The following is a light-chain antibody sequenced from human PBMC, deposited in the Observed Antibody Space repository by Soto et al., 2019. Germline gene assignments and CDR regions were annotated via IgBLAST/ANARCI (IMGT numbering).Light chain of an antibody. V-gene: IGLV2-11*01. CDR2: DVS. Sequence: QSALTQPRSVSGSPGQSVTISCTGTSSDVGGYNYVSWYQQHPGKAPKVMIYDVSERPSGVPDRFSGSTSGNTASLTISWLQAEDEADYYCCSYAGSPRYVFGTGTKLTVL. CDR3: CSYAGSPRYV. J-gene: IGLJ1*01. CDR1: SSDVGGYNY.